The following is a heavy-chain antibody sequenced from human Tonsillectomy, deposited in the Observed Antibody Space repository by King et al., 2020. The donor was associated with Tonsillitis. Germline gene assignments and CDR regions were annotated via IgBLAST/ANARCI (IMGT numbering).Heavy chain of an antibody. J-gene: IGHJ4*02. Sequence: QLVQSGGDLVQPGGSLRLSCAASGFTFSTYAMTWVRQAPGKGLEWVSAISGYGDSTYYADSVKGRFIISRDNSKNTLYLQMNSLRPEDTAVYFCAKPVSRSGWYRGDYFDSWGQGTLVIVSS. V-gene: IGHV3-23*04. CDR1: GFTFSTYA. D-gene: IGHD6-19*01. CDR2: ISGYGDST. CDR3: AKPVSRSGWYRGDYFDS.